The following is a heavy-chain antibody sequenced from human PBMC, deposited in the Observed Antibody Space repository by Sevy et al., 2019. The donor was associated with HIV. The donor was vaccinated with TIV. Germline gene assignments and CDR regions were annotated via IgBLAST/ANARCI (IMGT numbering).Heavy chain of an antibody. CDR3: ARPYRTDPFYYSGSGGYYYPSYFDY. D-gene: IGHD3-22*01. CDR1: GFTFSNYW. CDR2: IKQDGSEK. V-gene: IGHV3-7*01. J-gene: IGHJ4*02. Sequence: GGYLRLSCAASGFTFSNYWMSWVRQAPGKGLEWVANIKQDGSEKYYVDSVKGRFTTSRDNAKNSRYLQMNSLRAEDTVVYYCARPYRTDPFYYSGSGGYYYPSYFDYWGQGTLVTVSS.